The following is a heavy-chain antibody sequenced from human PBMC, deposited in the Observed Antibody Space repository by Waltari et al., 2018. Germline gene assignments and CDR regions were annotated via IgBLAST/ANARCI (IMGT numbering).Heavy chain of an antibody. Sequence: QVQLQESGPGLVKPSETLSLTCTVSGGSISSYYWSWIRQPPGKGLEWIGYIYYSGSTNYNPSLKSRVTISVDTSKNQFSLKLSSVTAADTAVYYCARSAMADYYFDYWGQGTLVTVSS. D-gene: IGHD5-18*01. J-gene: IGHJ4*02. CDR3: ARSAMADYYFDY. CDR2: IYYSGST. V-gene: IGHV4-59*13. CDR1: GGSISSYY.